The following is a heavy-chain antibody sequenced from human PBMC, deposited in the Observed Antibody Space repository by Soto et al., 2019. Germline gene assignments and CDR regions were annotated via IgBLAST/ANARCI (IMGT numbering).Heavy chain of an antibody. Sequence: QLQLQETGPGPVKPSETLSLTCAVSGASLSSSDHFWGWFRQSPGKGLEWLASLYHSGTTYYNRSLRSRLSISAEMSASHFSLRLTSVNAADTAVYYCARLVVVAPRPPDFDFWGQGTLVTVSS. D-gene: IGHD2-21*01. J-gene: IGHJ4*02. CDR1: GASLSSSDHF. V-gene: IGHV4-39*02. CDR2: LYHSGTT. CDR3: ARLVVVAPRPPDFDF.